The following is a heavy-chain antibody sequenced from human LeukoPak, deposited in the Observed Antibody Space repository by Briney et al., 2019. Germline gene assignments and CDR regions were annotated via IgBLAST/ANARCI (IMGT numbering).Heavy chain of an antibody. CDR3: ARGERRGPLDH. V-gene: IGHV3-74*01. D-gene: IGHD1-1*01. CDR2: LSTDSTRE. Sequence: GGSLRLSCAASVFTFKSHWMHWVRQSPGKGLVWVSRLSTDSTRENYADSVKGRFTVSRDNAKNTLYLKLNSLRVDETAVHYCARGERRGPLDHWGQGTLVTVSS. CDR1: VFTFKSHW. J-gene: IGHJ4*02.